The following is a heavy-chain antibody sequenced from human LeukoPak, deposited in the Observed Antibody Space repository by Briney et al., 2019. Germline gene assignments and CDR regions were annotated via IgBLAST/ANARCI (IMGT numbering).Heavy chain of an antibody. CDR3: AKDKYGDYDDAFDI. CDR2: ISGSSGST. Sequence: PGGSLRLSCAASGFTFDDYGMSWVRQAPGKGLEWVSIISGSSGSTYYADSVKGRFTISRDNSKNSLFLHMNSLRAQDTAVYYCAKDKYGDYDDAFDIWGQGTMVTVSS. V-gene: IGHV3-23*01. CDR1: GFTFDDYG. J-gene: IGHJ3*02. D-gene: IGHD4-17*01.